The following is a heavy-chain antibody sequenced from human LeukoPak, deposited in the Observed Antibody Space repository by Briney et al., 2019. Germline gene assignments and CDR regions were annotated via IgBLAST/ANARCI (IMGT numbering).Heavy chain of an antibody. V-gene: IGHV3-7*04. CDR1: GFTFSNYY. CDR2: IRQDASAV. J-gene: IGHJ4*02. D-gene: IGHD3-22*01. Sequence: PGGSLRLSCAASGFTFSNYYMSWVRQAPGKGLEWVANIRQDASAVFQADSLKGRFTVSRDNTKNSLYLQMSSLRVEDTAVYYCARWIHDSAAWRLDYWGRGALVTVSS. CDR3: ARWIHDSAAWRLDY.